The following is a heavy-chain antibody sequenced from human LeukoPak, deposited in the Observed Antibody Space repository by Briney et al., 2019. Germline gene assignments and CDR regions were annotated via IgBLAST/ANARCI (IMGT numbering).Heavy chain of an antibody. CDR3: AKDTYCSSTSCYTGLYYYYYMDV. J-gene: IGHJ6*03. D-gene: IGHD2-2*02. V-gene: IGHV3-23*01. CDR1: GFSLSSYA. Sequence: GGSLRLSCAASGFSLSSYAMSWVRQAPGKWLEWVSAISGSGGSTYYADSVKGRFTISRDNSKKTLYLQMNSLRAEDTAVYYCAKDTYCSSTSCYTGLYYYYYMDVWGKGTTVTVSS. CDR2: ISGSGGST.